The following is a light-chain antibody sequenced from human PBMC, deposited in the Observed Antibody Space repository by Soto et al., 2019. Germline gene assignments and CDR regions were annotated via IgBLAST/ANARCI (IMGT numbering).Light chain of an antibody. V-gene: IGLV2-8*01. CDR2: EVV. J-gene: IGLJ1*01. CDR3: KSYAGSNTYV. Sequence: QSALTQPASVSGSPGQSITISCSGSSSDIGAYNHVSWYQHHPGKAPRLIIYEVVQRPSGVPDRFSGSKSGNTASLTVSGLQAADEADYFCKSYAGSNTYVFGSGTKVTVL. CDR1: SSDIGAYNH.